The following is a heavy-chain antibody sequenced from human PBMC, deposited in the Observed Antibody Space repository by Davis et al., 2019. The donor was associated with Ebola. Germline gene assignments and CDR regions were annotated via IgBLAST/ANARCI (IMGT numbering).Heavy chain of an antibody. Sequence: MPSETLSLTCAVSGGSISSSNWWSWVRQPPGKGLEWIGYIYYSGSTNYNPSLKSRVTISVDTSKNQFSLKLSSVTAADTAVYYCARVYSSGWGGWFDPWGQGTLVTVSS. J-gene: IGHJ5*02. D-gene: IGHD6-19*01. CDR2: IYYSGST. V-gene: IGHV4-4*02. CDR3: ARVYSSGWGGWFDP. CDR1: GGSISSSNW.